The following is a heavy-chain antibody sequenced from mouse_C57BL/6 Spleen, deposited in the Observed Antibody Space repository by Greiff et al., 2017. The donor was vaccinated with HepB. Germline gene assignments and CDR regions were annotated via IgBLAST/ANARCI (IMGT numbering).Heavy chain of an antibody. CDR3: ARGGTPLGAWFAY. D-gene: IGHD4-1*01. CDR1: GYTFTSYW. Sequence: QVQLKQPGAELVKPGASVKLSCKASGYTFTSYWMHWVKQRPGQGLEWIGMIHPNSGSTNYNEKFKSKATLTVDKSSSTAYMQLSSLTSEDSAVYYCARGGTPLGAWFAYWGQGTLVTVSA. CDR2: IHPNSGST. J-gene: IGHJ3*01. V-gene: IGHV1-64*01.